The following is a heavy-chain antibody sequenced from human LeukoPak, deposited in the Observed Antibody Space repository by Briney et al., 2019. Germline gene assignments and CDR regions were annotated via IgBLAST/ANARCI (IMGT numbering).Heavy chain of an antibody. Sequence: SETLSLTCTVSGGSISSGDYYWSWIRQPPGKGLEWIGYIYYSGSTYYNPSLKSRVTISVDTSKNQFSLKLSSVTAADTAVYYCARVFTMVRGVHWFDPWGQGTLVTVSS. CDR3: ARVFTMVRGVHWFDP. D-gene: IGHD3-10*01. J-gene: IGHJ5*02. CDR1: GGSISSGDYY. V-gene: IGHV4-30-4*01. CDR2: IYYSGST.